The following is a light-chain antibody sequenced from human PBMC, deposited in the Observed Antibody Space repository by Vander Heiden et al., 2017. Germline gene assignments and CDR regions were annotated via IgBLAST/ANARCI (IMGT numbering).Light chain of an antibody. J-gene: IGKJ1*01. CDR2: CAS. CDR1: QCVLYSSHNQKY. Sequence: DIVMTQSPDSLAVSLGEKATINCKYSQCVLYSSHNQKYLAWNQQKPGQPPKLLIYCASTLESGVPDRFSGSGSGTDFTLNISSLQAEDVAVYYCQQYYSTPRTFGQGTKVEIK. V-gene: IGKV4-1*01. CDR3: QQYYSTPRT.